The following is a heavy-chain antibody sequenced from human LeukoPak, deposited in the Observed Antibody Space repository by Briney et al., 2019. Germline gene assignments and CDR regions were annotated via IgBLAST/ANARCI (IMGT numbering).Heavy chain of an antibody. CDR2: INPGGSSI. J-gene: IGHJ4*02. CDR1: GFTFSSYW. CDR3: ARSNQADDY. V-gene: IGHV3-74*01. Sequence: PGGSLRLSCAASGFTFSSYWMHWVRQVPGKGLVWVARINPGGSSITYADSVKGRFTITRDNAKNTLYLQMDSLSAEDTGVYYCARSNQADDYWGQGTLVTVSS. D-gene: IGHD1-14*01.